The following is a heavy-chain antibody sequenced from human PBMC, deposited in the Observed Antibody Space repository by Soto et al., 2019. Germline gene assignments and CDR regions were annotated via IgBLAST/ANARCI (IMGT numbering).Heavy chain of an antibody. CDR3: ARAPLHPDY. D-gene: IGHD4-4*01. V-gene: IGHV4-59*12. J-gene: IGHJ4*02. CDR2: IYYNGIT. Sequence: SETLSLTCTVSGGSISSYYWSWIRQPPGKGLEWIGYIYYNGITNYNPSLKSRVTISVDTSKNQFSLKLTSVTAADTAVYYCARAPLHPDYWGQGTLVTV. CDR1: GGSISSYY.